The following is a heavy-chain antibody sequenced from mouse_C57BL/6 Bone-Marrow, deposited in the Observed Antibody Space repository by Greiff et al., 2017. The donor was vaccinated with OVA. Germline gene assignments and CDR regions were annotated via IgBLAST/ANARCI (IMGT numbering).Heavy chain of an antibody. CDR1: GFTFSSYG. V-gene: IGHV5-6*01. Sequence: EVHLVESGGDLVKPGGSLKLSCAASGFTFSSYGMSWVRQTPDKRLEWVATISSGGSYTYYPDSVKGRFTISRDNAKNTLYLQMSSLKSEDTAMYYCARDYYGSSYGYWGQGTTLTVSS. CDR2: ISSGGSYT. CDR3: ARDYYGSSYGY. J-gene: IGHJ2*01. D-gene: IGHD1-1*01.